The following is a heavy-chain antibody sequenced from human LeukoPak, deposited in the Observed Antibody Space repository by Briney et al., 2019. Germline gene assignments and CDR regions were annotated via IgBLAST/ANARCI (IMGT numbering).Heavy chain of an antibody. D-gene: IGHD6-25*01. Sequence: GGSLRLSCVASGFTFSIYSMTWVRQTPGKGLEWVSYITGSSSTIYYADSVKGRFTVSRDNAKNSLYLQMNSLRDDDTAVYYCARDSGIDSWGQGTVVTVSS. CDR1: GFTFSIYS. CDR3: ARDSGIDS. CDR2: ITGSSSTI. V-gene: IGHV3-48*02. J-gene: IGHJ4*02.